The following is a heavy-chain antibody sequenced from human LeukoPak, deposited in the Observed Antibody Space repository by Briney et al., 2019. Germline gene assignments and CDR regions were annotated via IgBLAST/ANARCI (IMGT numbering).Heavy chain of an antibody. CDR2: IYYSGST. Sequence: SETLSLTCTVSGGSISSYYWSWIRQPPGKGLEWIGYIYYSGSTNYNPSLKSRVTISVDTSKNQFPLKLSSVTAADTAVYYRARAYYDSSGYYSRGYYYGMDVWGQGTTVTVSS. D-gene: IGHD3-22*01. CDR3: ARAYYDSSGYYSRGYYYGMDV. CDR1: GGSISSYY. J-gene: IGHJ6*02. V-gene: IGHV4-59*01.